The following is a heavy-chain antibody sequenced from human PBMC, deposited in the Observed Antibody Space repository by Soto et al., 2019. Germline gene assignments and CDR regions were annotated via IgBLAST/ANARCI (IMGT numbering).Heavy chain of an antibody. Sequence: EVQLVETGGGLIQPGGSLRLSCAASGFTVSSNYMSWVRQAPGKGLEWVSVIYSGGSTYYADSVRGRFTISRDNSKNTLYLQMKSLRAEDTAVYYRAREPPATRHCMDVWGQGTTVTVSS. CDR1: GFTVSSNY. V-gene: IGHV3-53*02. CDR2: IYSGGST. CDR3: AREPPATRHCMDV. J-gene: IGHJ6*02.